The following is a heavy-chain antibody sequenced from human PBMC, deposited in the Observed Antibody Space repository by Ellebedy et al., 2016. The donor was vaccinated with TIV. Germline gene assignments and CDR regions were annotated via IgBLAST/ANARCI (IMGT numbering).Heavy chain of an antibody. J-gene: IGHJ3*02. CDR3: AKPMGPGGRFDAFDI. CDR1: GFTFSNYA. CDR2: ITGIGTST. V-gene: IGHV3-23*01. Sequence: GGSLRLXXAASGFTFSNYAMSWVRQAPGKGLEWVSAITGIGTSTYYADSVKGRFTISRDNSKNTLSLQMNSLRADDTAIYYCAKPMGPGGRFDAFDIWGQGTLVTVPS. D-gene: IGHD3-16*01.